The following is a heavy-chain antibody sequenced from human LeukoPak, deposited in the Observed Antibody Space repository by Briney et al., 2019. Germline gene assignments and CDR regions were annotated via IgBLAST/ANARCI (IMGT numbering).Heavy chain of an antibody. D-gene: IGHD2-15*01. Sequence: GGSLRLSCAASGFTFRKYNMNWVRQAPGKGLEWVSAISSGSSYIYYADSVKGRFTISRDDAKNSLYLQMNSLRAEDTAVYYCASGSGYCSGGSCSDYWGQGTLVTVSS. CDR2: ISSGSSYI. CDR3: ASGSGYCSGGSCSDY. CDR1: GFTFRKYN. V-gene: IGHV3-21*01. J-gene: IGHJ4*02.